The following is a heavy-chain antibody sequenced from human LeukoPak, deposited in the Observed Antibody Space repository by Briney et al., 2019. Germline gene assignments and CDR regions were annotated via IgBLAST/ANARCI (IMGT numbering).Heavy chain of an antibody. Sequence: PGGSLRLSCAASGFTFSGYAMSWVRQAPGKGLEWVSAISGSGGSTYYADSVKGRFTISRDNSKNTLYLQMNSLRAEDTAVYYCAKVSPYYYGSGSYGMGGNDYWGQGTLVTVSS. CDR2: ISGSGGST. J-gene: IGHJ4*02. D-gene: IGHD3-10*01. CDR1: GFTFSGYA. V-gene: IGHV3-23*01. CDR3: AKVSPYYYGSGSYGMGGNDY.